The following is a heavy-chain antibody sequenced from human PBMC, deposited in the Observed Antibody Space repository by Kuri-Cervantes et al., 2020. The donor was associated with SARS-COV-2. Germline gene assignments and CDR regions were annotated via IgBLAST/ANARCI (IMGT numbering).Heavy chain of an antibody. J-gene: IGHJ3*02. V-gene: IGHV1-3*02. CDR3: ARGLGLVHPFDI. CDR2: SNAGNGNT. CDR1: GYTFTSYA. D-gene: IGHD3/OR15-3a*01. Sequence: ASVKVSCKASGYTFTSYAMHWVRQAPGQRLEWMGWSNAGNGNTKYSQEFQGRVTITRDTSASTAYMELNSLRAEDTAVYYCARGLGLVHPFDIWGQGTMVTVSS.